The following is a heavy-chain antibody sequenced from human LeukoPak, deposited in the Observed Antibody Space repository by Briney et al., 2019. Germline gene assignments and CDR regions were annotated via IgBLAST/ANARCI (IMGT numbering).Heavy chain of an antibody. D-gene: IGHD3-16*01. CDR2: ITGSGSSA. V-gene: IGHV3-23*01. J-gene: IGHJ4*02. CDR1: GFTFSSFA. CDR3: TRRLDD. Sequence: GGSLRLSCAASGFTFSSFAINWVRQAPGKGLEWVSVITGSGSSADYADSVKGRFTISRDNSQNTVHLQMNSLRAEDTAVYYCTRRLDDWGQGTLVTVSS.